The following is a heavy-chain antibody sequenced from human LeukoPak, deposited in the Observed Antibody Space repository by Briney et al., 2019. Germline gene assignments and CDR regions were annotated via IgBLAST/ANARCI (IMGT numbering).Heavy chain of an antibody. CDR1: GFIFRDYA. D-gene: IGHD7-27*01. Sequence: GGSLRLSCVASGFIFRDYAMSWVRHAPAGGLEWVSSLRGDGETFYTDSVKGRFTLSRDHSRNTVYLQLSNLRAEDTAVYYCAKASWVSSADAVLWGQGTLVTVS. CDR2: LRGDGET. CDR3: AKASWVSSADAVL. J-gene: IGHJ4*02. V-gene: IGHV3-23*01.